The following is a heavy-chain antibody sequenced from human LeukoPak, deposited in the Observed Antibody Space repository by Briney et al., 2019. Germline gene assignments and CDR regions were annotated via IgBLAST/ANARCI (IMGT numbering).Heavy chain of an antibody. CDR2: IWYDGSNK. CDR3: ARDHILGGIDY. J-gene: IGHJ4*02. V-gene: IGHV3-33*01. D-gene: IGHD3-16*01. CDR1: GFTFSSYG. Sequence: GGSLRLSCAASGFTFSSYGMHWVRQAPGKGLEWVAVIWYDGSNKYYADSVKGRFTISRDNSKNTLYLQVNSLRAEDTAVYYCARDHILGGIDYWGQGTLVTVSS.